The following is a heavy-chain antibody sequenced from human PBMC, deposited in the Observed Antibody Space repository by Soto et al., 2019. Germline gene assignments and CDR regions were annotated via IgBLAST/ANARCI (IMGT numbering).Heavy chain of an antibody. J-gene: IGHJ6*02. CDR1: GYTFTSYG. CDR3: ARELYDFWSGSRVKMDV. D-gene: IGHD3-3*01. Sequence: XSVKVSCKASGYTFTSYGISWVRQAPGQGLEWMGWISAYNGNTNYAQKLQGRVTMTTDTSTSTAYMELRSLRSDDTAVYYCARELYDFWSGSRVKMDVWGQGNTVTVSS. V-gene: IGHV1-18*04. CDR2: ISAYNGNT.